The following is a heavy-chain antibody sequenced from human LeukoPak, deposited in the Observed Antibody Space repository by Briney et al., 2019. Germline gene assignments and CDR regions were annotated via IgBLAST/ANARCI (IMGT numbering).Heavy chain of an antibody. CDR2: IKQDGSEK. D-gene: IGHD3-10*01. Sequence: GGSLRLSCAASGFTFSSYWMSWVRQAPGKGLEWVANIKQDGSEKYYVDSVKGRFTISRDNAKNSLYLQMNSLRAEDTAVYYCARVAMVRGVRDKRPRYYFDYWGQETLVTVSS. CDR1: GFTFSSYW. J-gene: IGHJ4*02. V-gene: IGHV3-7*03. CDR3: ARVAMVRGVRDKRPRYYFDY.